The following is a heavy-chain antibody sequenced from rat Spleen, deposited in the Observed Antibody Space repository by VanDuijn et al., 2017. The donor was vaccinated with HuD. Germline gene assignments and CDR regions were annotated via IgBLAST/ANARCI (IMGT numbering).Heavy chain of an antibody. CDR2: ITNTGGST. J-gene: IGHJ1*01. V-gene: IGHV5-31*01. CDR1: GFTFNNYW. D-gene: IGHD1-9*01. Sequence: EVQLVESGGGLVQPGRSLKLSCVASGFTFNNYWMTWIRQAPGKGLEWVASITNTGGSTYYPDSVKGRFTISRDNAKSTLYLQMNSLRSEDTATYYCTRASYGYNYLYWYFDFWGPGTMVTVSS. CDR3: TRASYGYNYLYWYFDF.